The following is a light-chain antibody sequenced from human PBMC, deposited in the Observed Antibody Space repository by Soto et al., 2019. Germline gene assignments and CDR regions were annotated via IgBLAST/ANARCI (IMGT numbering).Light chain of an antibody. J-gene: IGKJ1*01. CDR3: QEYDNWPPWT. Sequence: EIVMTQSPATLSVSLGERVTLSCRASQSVRNNLAWYQQKPGQAPRLLIYGASTRATDIPARFSGSGSGTEFTLTISGLQSEDFAVYYCQEYDNWPPWTFGQGTKVDIK. CDR1: QSVRNN. CDR2: GAS. V-gene: IGKV3-15*01.